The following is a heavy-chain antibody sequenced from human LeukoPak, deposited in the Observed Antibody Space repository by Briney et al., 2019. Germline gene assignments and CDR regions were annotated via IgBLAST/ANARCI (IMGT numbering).Heavy chain of an antibody. V-gene: IGHV4-4*02. CDR3: ARVRFRMGYCSSTSCYGAYYCYYYYMDV. CDR1: GVSISSSNW. Sequence: SETLSLTCAVSGVSISSSNWGSWVREPPGEGLGWIGEINDSGSTNYNLSRKIRVTISVDTSKNQFSLKPTSVTAADTAVYYCARVRFRMGYCSSTSCYGAYYCYYYYMDVWGKGTTVTVSS. J-gene: IGHJ6*03. CDR2: INDSGST. D-gene: IGHD2-2*01.